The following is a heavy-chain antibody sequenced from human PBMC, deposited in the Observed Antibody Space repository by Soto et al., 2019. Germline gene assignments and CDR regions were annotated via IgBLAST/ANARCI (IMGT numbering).Heavy chain of an antibody. Sequence: ASVKVSCKASGYTFTSYDINWVRQATGQGLEYLGWMNPNSGNTGYAQKLQGRVTMTTDTSTSTAYMELRSLRSEDTAVYYCARDTAMALPDAWGQGTLVTVSS. CDR2: MNPNSGNT. V-gene: IGHV1-8*01. D-gene: IGHD5-18*01. J-gene: IGHJ4*02. CDR3: ARDTAMALPDA. CDR1: GYTFTSYD.